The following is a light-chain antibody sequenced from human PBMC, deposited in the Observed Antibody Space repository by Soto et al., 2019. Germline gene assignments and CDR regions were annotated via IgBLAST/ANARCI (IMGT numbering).Light chain of an antibody. CDR2: LNSDGSH. CDR3: QTWGTGIEV. Sequence: QPVPTQSPSASASLGASVKLTCTLSSGHSSYTIAWHQLQPEKGPRYLMTLNSDGSHSKGDGIPDRFSGSSSGAERYLSISSLQSEDEADYYCQTWGTGIEVFGGGTKLTVL. J-gene: IGLJ2*01. V-gene: IGLV4-69*01. CDR1: SGHSSYT.